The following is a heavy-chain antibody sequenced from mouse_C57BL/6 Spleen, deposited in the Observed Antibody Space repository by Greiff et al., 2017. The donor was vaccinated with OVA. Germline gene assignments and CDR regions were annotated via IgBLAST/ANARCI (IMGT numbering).Heavy chain of an antibody. CDR3: ARSGDYYAMDY. V-gene: IGHV1-64*01. CDR2: IHPNSGST. D-gene: IGHD3-1*01. CDR1: GYTFTSYW. Sequence: QVQLQQPGAELVKPGASVKLSCKASGYTFTSYWMHWVKQRPGQGLEWIGMIHPNSGSTNYNEKFKSKATLTVDKSSSTAYMTLSSLTSEDSAVYYCARSGDYYAMDYWGQGTSVTVSS. J-gene: IGHJ4*01.